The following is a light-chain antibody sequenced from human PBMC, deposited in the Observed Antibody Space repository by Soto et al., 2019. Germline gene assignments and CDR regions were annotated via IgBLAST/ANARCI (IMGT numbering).Light chain of an antibody. CDR2: GAS. Sequence: EIVLTQSPGTLSLSPGERATLSCRASQSVSSGYLVWYQQKPGQAPRLLIYGASSRATGIPDRFSGSGSGTDFTLTISRLEPEDFAVYYCQQYGDSPQTFGQGTKVDIK. CDR1: QSVSSGY. V-gene: IGKV3-20*01. CDR3: QQYGDSPQT. J-gene: IGKJ1*01.